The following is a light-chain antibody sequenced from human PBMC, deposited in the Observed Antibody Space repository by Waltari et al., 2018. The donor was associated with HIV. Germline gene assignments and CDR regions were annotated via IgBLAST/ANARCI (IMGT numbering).Light chain of an antibody. Sequence: DIQLTQSPSFLSASVGDRVTITCRASQGISSYLAWYQQKPGKAPKLLIYAASTLQSEVPSRFSGSGSGTEFTLTINSLQPEDFATYYCQQLNSYPRTFGGGTKVEIK. J-gene: IGKJ4*01. CDR2: AAS. CDR1: QGISSY. V-gene: IGKV1-9*01. CDR3: QQLNSYPRT.